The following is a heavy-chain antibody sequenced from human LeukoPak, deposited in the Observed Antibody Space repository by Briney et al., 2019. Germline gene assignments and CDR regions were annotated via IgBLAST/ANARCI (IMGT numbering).Heavy chain of an antibody. Sequence: SETLSLTCTVSGGSLRRGIYYWGWIRQPPGKGLQWIGSISYGGNTYSNPPLASRVTMSVDTSKNQFSLKLSSVTAADTAVYYCARTPRGWFDPWGQGTLVTVSS. J-gene: IGHJ5*02. D-gene: IGHD2-15*01. V-gene: IGHV4-39*07. CDR1: GGSLRRGIYY. CDR2: ISYGGNT. CDR3: ARTPRGWFDP.